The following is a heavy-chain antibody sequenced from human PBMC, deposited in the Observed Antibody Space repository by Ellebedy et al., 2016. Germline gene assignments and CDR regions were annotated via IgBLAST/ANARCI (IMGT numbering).Heavy chain of an antibody. Sequence: ASVKVSCKASGFTFTSSAMQWVRQARGQRLEWIGWIVVGSGNTNNAQKFQERVTITRDMSTSTDYMELSSLRSEDTAVYYCARGGYSYGSGDFDYWGQGTLVTVSS. J-gene: IGHJ4*02. V-gene: IGHV1-58*02. CDR1: GFTFTSSA. CDR2: IVVGSGNT. CDR3: ARGGYSYGSGDFDY. D-gene: IGHD5-18*01.